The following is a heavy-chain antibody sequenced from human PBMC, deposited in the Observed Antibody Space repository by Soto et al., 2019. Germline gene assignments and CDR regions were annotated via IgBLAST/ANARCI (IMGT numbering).Heavy chain of an antibody. CDR3: AAGIVVEPAAYTTFGMDV. Sequence: SVKVSCKASGFTFTSSAVQWVRQARGQRLEWIGWIVVGSGNTNYAQKFQERVTITRDMSTSTAYMELSSLRSEDTAVYYCAAGIVVEPAAYTTFGMDVWGQGTTVTVSS. J-gene: IGHJ6*02. CDR1: GFTFTSSA. CDR2: IVVGSGNT. D-gene: IGHD2-2*01. V-gene: IGHV1-58*01.